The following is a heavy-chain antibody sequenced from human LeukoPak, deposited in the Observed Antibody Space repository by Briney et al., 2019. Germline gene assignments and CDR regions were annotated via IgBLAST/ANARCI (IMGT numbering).Heavy chain of an antibody. J-gene: IGHJ3*02. Sequence: SETLSLTCTVSGGSISSYYWNWIRQPPGKGLEWIGYIYYSGSTNYNPSLKSRVTISVDTSKNQFSLKLSSVTAADTAVYYCARGLLRYFDWLFPDAFDIWGQGTMVTVSS. CDR2: IYYSGST. CDR3: ARGLLRYFDWLFPDAFDI. V-gene: IGHV4-59*01. D-gene: IGHD3-9*01. CDR1: GGSISSYY.